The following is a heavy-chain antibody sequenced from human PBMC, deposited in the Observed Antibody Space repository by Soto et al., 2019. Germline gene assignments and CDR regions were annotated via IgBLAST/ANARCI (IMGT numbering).Heavy chain of an antibody. Sequence: EVQLVESGGGLVQPGGSLRLSCAASGFTFSSYWMHWVRQAPGKGLVWVSRTNIDGRTISYADSVKGRFTISRDNAKNTLYLQMHSLKAEDTAVYYCARVATGSYHFDSWGQGTLVTVSA. J-gene: IGHJ4*02. V-gene: IGHV3-74*01. CDR1: GFTFSSYW. CDR2: TNIDGRTI. D-gene: IGHD2-15*01. CDR3: ARVATGSYHFDS.